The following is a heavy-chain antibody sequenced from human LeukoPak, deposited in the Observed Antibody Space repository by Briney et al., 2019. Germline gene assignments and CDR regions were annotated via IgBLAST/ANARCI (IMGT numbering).Heavy chain of an antibody. J-gene: IGHJ4*02. D-gene: IGHD1-26*01. CDR1: GFTFSSYA. CDR2: ISGSGGST. V-gene: IGHV3-23*01. Sequence: GGSLRLSCAASGFTFSSYAMSWVRQAPGKGLEWVSAISGSGGSTYYADSVKGRFTISRDNSKNTLYLQMNSLRAEDTAVYYCVTIRWGSYLKHFDYWGQGTLVTVSS. CDR3: VTIRWGSYLKHFDY.